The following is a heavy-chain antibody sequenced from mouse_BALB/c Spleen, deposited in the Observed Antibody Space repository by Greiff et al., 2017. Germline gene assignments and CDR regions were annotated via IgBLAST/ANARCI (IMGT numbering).Heavy chain of an antibody. D-gene: IGHD1-1*01. V-gene: IGHV14-3*02. CDR1: GFNIKDTY. CDR2: IDPANGNT. J-gene: IGHJ4*01. Sequence: SGAELVKPGASVKLSCTASGFNIKDTYMHWVKQRPEQGLEWIGRIDPANGNTKYDPKFQGKATITADTSSNTAYLQLSSLTSEDTAVYYCATITTVVDYYAMDYWGQGTSVTVSS. CDR3: ATITTVVDYYAMDY.